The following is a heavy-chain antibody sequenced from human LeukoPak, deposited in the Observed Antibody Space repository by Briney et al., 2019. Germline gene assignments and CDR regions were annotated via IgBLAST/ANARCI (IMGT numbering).Heavy chain of an antibody. CDR2: ISAYNGNT. CDR3: ARDGGSARTTFDS. J-gene: IGHJ4*02. Sequence: ASVKVSCKASGFTFTSYGISWVRQAPGQGLEWMGWISAYNGNTNYGQNLQGRLTMTTDTSTSTAYMELRSLRSDDTAVYYCARDGGSARTTFDSWGQGTLVTVSS. V-gene: IGHV1-18*01. D-gene: IGHD1-1*01. CDR1: GFTFTSYG.